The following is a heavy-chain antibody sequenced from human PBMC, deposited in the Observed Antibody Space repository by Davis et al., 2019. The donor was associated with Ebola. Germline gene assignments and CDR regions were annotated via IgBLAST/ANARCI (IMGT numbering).Heavy chain of an antibody. CDR1: GFTFSSYS. V-gene: IGHV3-48*01. D-gene: IGHD3-16*01. Sequence: PGGSLRPSCAPPGFTFSSYSMNWVRQAPGKGLEWVSYISSSSSTIYYADSVKGRFTISRDNSKNTLYLQMNSLRAEDTAVYYCARRGGTKHLDAFDIWGQGTMVTVSS. J-gene: IGHJ3*02. CDR3: ARRGGTKHLDAFDI. CDR2: ISSSSSTI.